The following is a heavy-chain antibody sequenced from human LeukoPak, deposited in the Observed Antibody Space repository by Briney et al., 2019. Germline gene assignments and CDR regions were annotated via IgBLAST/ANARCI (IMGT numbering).Heavy chain of an antibody. CDR2: INPSGGST. D-gene: IGHD2-2*02. Sequence: GASVTVSCKASGYTFTSYYMHWVRQAPGQGLEWMGIINPSGGSTSYAQKFQGRVTMTRDMSTSTVYMELSSLRSEDTAVYYCARAVRYCSSTSCYTDEYFQHWGQGTLVTVSS. CDR1: GYTFTSYY. CDR3: ARAVRYCSSTSCYTDEYFQH. J-gene: IGHJ1*01. V-gene: IGHV1-46*01.